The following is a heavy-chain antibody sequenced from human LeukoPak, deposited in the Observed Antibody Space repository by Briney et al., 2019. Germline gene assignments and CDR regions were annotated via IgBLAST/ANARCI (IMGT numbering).Heavy chain of an antibody. Sequence: PGGSLRLSCAASGFTFSSYGMHWVRQAPGKGLEWVAVIWYDGSNKYYADSVKGRFTISRDNSKNTLYLQMNSLRAEDTAVYYCARGHIGYYYYGMDVWGQGTTVTVSS. V-gene: IGHV3-33*01. CDR1: GFTFSSYG. J-gene: IGHJ6*02. CDR2: IWYDGSNK. CDR3: ARGHIGYYYYGMDV.